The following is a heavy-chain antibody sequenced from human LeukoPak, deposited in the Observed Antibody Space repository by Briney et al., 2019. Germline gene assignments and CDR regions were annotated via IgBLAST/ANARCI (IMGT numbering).Heavy chain of an antibody. V-gene: IGHV3-30*02. CDR3: ARTPYYYDSSGQGDYYYYMDV. CDR2: IRYDGSNK. CDR1: GFTFSNYG. J-gene: IGHJ6*03. D-gene: IGHD3-22*01. Sequence: GGSLRLSCAASGFTFSNYGMHWVRQAPGKGLEWVAFIRYDGSNKYYADSVKGRFTISRDNAKNTLYLQMNSLRAEDTAVYYCARTPYYYDSSGQGDYYYYMDVWGKGTTVTVSS.